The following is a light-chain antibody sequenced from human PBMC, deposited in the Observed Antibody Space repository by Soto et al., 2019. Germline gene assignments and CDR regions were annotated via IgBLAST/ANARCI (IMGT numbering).Light chain of an antibody. CDR1: QSVSSN. CDR2: GAS. V-gene: IGKV3D-15*01. CDR3: QQYDTSPWT. Sequence: EIVMTQSPATLSVSPGGRATLSCRASQSVSSNLAWYRQRPGQPPRLLIYGASTRATGIPARFSGSGSGTEFTLTISSLQSEDSAVYYCQQYDTSPWTFGQGTKVEI. J-gene: IGKJ1*01.